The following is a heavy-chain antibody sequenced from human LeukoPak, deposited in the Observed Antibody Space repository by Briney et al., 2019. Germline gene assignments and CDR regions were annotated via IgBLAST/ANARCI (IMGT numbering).Heavy chain of an antibody. CDR3: ARKGRDWNYGFDY. J-gene: IGHJ4*02. CDR1: GGSISSGGYY. D-gene: IGHD1-7*01. CDR2: IYYSGST. V-gene: IGHV4-31*03. Sequence: SQTLSLTCTVSGGSISSGGYYWSWIRQHPGKGLEWIGYIYYSGSTYYNPSLKSRVTISVDTSKNQFSLKLSSVTAADTAVYYCARKGRDWNYGFDYWGQGTLVPVSS.